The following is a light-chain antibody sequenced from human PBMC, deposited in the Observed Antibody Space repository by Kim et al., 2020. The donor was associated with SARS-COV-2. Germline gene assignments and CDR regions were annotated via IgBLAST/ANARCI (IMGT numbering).Light chain of an antibody. J-gene: IGKJ2*01. CDR1: QSVFSN. CDR3: QQYVGLPYT. CDR2: GAS. V-gene: IGKV3-20*01. Sequence: SLSPGERTSLACRASQSVFSNLAWYQQKPGQAPRLLIYGASSRATGIPDRFSGSGSGTDFTLTISRLEPEDFVVYYCQQYVGLPYTFGQGTKLEIK.